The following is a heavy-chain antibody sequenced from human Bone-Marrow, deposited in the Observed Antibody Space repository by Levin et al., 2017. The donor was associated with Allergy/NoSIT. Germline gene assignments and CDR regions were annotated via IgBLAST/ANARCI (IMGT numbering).Heavy chain of an antibody. CDR1: GGSISSDYYY. CDR2: IYYSGNT. V-gene: IGHV4-30-4*01. J-gene: IGHJ4*03. CDR3: ARARDDTSLGYFDY. Sequence: PSETLSLTCTVSGGSISSDYYYWSWIRQSPGKGLEWIGYIYYSGNTYYNPSLKSRLTITLDTSNNQFSLRLSSVTAADTAVYYCARARDDTSLGYFDYWGQGTLVTVSS. D-gene: IGHD3-22*01.